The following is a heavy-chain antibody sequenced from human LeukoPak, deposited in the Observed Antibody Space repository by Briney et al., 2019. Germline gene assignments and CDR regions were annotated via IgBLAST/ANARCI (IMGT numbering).Heavy chain of an antibody. CDR1: GGSISSSSYY. J-gene: IGHJ4*02. CDR3: ARGGELDY. CDR2: IYYSGST. Sequence: SETLSLTCTVSGGSISSSSYYWGWLRQPPGKGLEWIGSIYYSGSTYYNPSLKSRVTISVDTSKNQFSLKLSSVTAADTAVYYCARGGELDYWGQGTLVTVSS. D-gene: IGHD1-26*01. V-gene: IGHV4-39*07.